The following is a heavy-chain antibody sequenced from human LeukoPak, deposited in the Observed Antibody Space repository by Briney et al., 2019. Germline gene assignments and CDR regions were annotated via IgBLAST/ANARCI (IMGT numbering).Heavy chain of an antibody. CDR1: GFTFDDYA. CDR2: ISWNSGSI. V-gene: IGHV3-9*01. Sequence: GGSLRLSCAASGFTFDDYAMHWVRHAPGKGLEWVSGISWNSGSIGYADSVKSRFAISRDNAKNSLYLQMSSLRAEDTALYYCAKDKGGGIAVAGTFEYFQHWGQGTLVTVSS. D-gene: IGHD6-19*01. J-gene: IGHJ1*01. CDR3: AKDKGGGIAVAGTFEYFQH.